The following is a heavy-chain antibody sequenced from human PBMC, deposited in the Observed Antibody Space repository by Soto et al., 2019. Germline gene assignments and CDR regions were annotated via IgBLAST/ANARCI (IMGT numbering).Heavy chain of an antibody. CDR2: IYYSGST. V-gene: IGHV4-59*01. Sequence: SETLSLTCTVSGGSLSSYYCSWIRQPPGKGLEWIGYIYYSGSTNYNPSLKSRVTISVDTSKNQFSLKLSSVTAADTAVYYCARVWGGAFDFWGQETMVTVSS. D-gene: IGHD3-10*01. CDR3: ARVWGGAFDF. J-gene: IGHJ3*01. CDR1: GGSLSSYY.